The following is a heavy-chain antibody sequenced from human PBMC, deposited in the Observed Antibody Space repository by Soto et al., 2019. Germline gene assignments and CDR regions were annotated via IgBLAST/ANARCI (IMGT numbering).Heavy chain of an antibody. J-gene: IGHJ3*02. CDR2: IIPIFGTA. D-gene: IGHD6-6*01. Sequence: AASVKVSCKASGGTFSSYAISWVRQAPGQGLEWMGGIIPIFGTANYAQKFQGRVTITADESTSTAYMELSSLRSEDTAVYYCARDLPSSIAARLDIWGQGTMVTVSS. CDR3: ARDLPSSIAARLDI. CDR1: GGTFSSYA. V-gene: IGHV1-69*13.